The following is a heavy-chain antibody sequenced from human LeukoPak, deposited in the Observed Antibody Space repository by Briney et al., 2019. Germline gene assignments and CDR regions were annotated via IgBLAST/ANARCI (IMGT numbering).Heavy chain of an antibody. D-gene: IGHD4-17*01. V-gene: IGHV3-23*01. CDR3: ARERPKTVTTYGMDV. J-gene: IGHJ6*02. CDR2: IGSDGKT. Sequence: GGSLRLSCEASGFTFSVYAMTWVRQAPGKGLEWVSSIGSDGKTRYSESVKGRFAISRDNSKSMLFLQMNSLRAEDTAVYYCARERPKTVTTYGMDVWGQGTTVTVSS. CDR1: GFTFSVYA.